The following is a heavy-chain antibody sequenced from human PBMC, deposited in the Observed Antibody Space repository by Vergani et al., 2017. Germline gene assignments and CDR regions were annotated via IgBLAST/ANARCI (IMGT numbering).Heavy chain of an antibody. CDR1: GFTFGDYA. CDR2: IRSKAYGGTT. V-gene: IGHV3-49*03. CDR3: TTDWIAAAGTPFDY. D-gene: IGHD6-13*01. Sequence: EVQLVESGGGLVQPGRSLRLSCTASGFTFGDYAMSWFRQAPGKGLEWVGFIRSKAYGGTTDYAAPVKGRFTISRDDSKNTMYLQMNSLKTEDTAVYYCTTDWIAAAGTPFDYWGQGTLVTVSS. J-gene: IGHJ4*02.